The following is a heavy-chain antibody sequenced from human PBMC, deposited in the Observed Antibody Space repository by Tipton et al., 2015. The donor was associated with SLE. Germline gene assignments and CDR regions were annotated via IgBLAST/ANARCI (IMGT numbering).Heavy chain of an antibody. V-gene: IGHV3-30*02. J-gene: IGHJ4*02. CDR2: IRYDGSSE. D-gene: IGHD2-15*01. CDR3: VKGGYYFDS. Sequence: VQLVQSGGGVVQPGRSLRLSCADPGVIFNAHGMHWVRHPPGRGLEWVAFIRYDGSSEFYADSVKGRVAIFRDKSKNTLYLHMNSLRIEDTAMYHCVKGGYYFDSWGQGTLVTVSS. CDR1: GVIFNAHG.